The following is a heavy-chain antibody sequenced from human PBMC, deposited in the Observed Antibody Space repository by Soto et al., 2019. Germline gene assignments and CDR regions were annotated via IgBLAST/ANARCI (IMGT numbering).Heavy chain of an antibody. CDR2: MGYNPFT. J-gene: IGHJ6*02. CDR3: ARQGFGELHGLVDI. Sequence: QVQLQESGPGLVKPSETLSLTCTISGGPMNNYYCSWFRQPRGQGLEWIGYMGYNPFTRYNPSLRSRVAISLDTAKNQFSLNLSSVTAADTALYYCARQGFGELHGLVDIWGQGITVTVSS. V-gene: IGHV4-59*08. CDR1: GGPMNNYY. D-gene: IGHD3-10*01.